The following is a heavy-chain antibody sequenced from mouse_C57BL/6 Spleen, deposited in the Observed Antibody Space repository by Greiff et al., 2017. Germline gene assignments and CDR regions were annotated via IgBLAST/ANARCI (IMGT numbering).Heavy chain of an antibody. CDR1: GYSITSGYY. D-gene: IGHD2-4*01. J-gene: IGHJ2*01. V-gene: IGHV3-6*01. CDR3: ALDDYGRVY. Sequence: ESGPGLVKPSQSLSLTCSVTGYSITSGYYWNWIRQFPGNKLEWMGYISYDGSNNYNPSLKNRISITRDPSKNQFFLKLNSVTTEDTATYYCALDDYGRVYWGQGTTLTVSS. CDR2: ISYDGSN.